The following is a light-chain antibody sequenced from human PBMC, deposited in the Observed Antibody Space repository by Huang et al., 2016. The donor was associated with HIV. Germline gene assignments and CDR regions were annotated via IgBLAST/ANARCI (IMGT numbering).Light chain of an antibody. V-gene: IGKV3-15*01. J-gene: IGKJ4*01. CDR1: QSVSRN. CDR2: GAS. Sequence: EIVMTQSPATLSVSPGERATLSCRASQSVSRNLAWYQQKPGQAPRRLCYGASTRATGIPARFSGSGSGTEFTLTISSLQSEDFAVYYCQQYNNWPLTFGGGTKVEIK. CDR3: QQYNNWPLT.